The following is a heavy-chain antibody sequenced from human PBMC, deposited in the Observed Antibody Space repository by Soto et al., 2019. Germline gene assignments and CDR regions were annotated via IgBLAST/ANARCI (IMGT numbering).Heavy chain of an antibody. CDR2: IYYSGST. D-gene: IGHD3-10*01. CDR1: GGSISSGDYY. J-gene: IGHJ4*02. CDR3: ARVGGFGATTIDY. V-gene: IGHV4-30-4*01. Sequence: PSETLSLTCTVSGGSISSGDYYWSWIRQPPGKGLEWIGYIYYSGSTYYNPSLKSRVTISVDTSKNQFSLKLSSVTAADTAVYYCARVGGFGATTIDYRAQETLVTVSS.